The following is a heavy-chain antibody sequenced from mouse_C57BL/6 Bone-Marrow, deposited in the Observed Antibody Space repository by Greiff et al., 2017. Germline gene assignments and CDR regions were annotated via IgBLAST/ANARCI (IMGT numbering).Heavy chain of an antibody. CDR2: IHPNSGST. CDR3: ARRAPFHYGNSYYFDY. Sequence: QVQLQQSGAELVKPGASVTLSCTASGYTFTSYWMPWVKQRPGQGLEWIGMIHPNSGSTNYNEKFKSKSTLTVDKSSSTAYMQLSSLTSEDSAVYYCARRAPFHYGNSYYFDYWGQGTTLTVSS. CDR1: GYTFTSYW. J-gene: IGHJ2*01. D-gene: IGHD2-1*01. V-gene: IGHV1-64*01.